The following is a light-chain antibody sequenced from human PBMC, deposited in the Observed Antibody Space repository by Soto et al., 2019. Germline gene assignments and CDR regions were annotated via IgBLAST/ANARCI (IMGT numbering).Light chain of an antibody. J-gene: IGKJ3*01. V-gene: IGKV1-39*01. CDR2: AAS. CDR3: QQSYSTPFT. Sequence: DIQMTQSPSSLSASVGDSVTITCRAIQSISNYLNWYQQKPVKAPKLLVYAASSLQSGVPSRFSGSGSGTDFTLTISSLQPEDFATYYCQQSYSTPFTFGPGTKVDIK. CDR1: QSISNY.